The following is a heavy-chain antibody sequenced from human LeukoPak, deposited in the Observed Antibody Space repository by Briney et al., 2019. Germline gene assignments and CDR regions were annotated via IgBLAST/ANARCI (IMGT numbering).Heavy chain of an antibody. CDR3: ASLVAAAGYWWFDP. D-gene: IGHD6-13*01. CDR1: GGSVSSRSHY. V-gene: IGHV4-61*01. Sequence: PSETLSLTCTVSGGSVSSRSHYWSWIRQPPGKGLEWIGYIYYSGNTNYEPSLKSRVTIAVDTSKTQFSLKLRSVTAADTAVYYCASLVAAAGYWWFDPWGQGTLVTVSS. CDR2: IYYSGNT. J-gene: IGHJ5*02.